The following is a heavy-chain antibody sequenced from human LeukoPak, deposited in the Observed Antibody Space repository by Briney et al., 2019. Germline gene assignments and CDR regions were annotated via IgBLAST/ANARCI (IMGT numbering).Heavy chain of an antibody. CDR3: AHSPQDYDILTASFQHTYYFDS. V-gene: IGHV2-5*02. Sequence: SGPTLVNPTQTLTLTCTFSGLSLSTSGVGVGWIRQPPGKALEWLALIYWDDDKRYRPSLKSRLTITKDTSKNQVVLTMTNMDPADTATYYCAHSPQDYDILTASFQHTYYFDSWGQGTLVTVSS. CDR1: GLSLSTSGVG. CDR2: IYWDDDK. J-gene: IGHJ4*02. D-gene: IGHD3-9*01.